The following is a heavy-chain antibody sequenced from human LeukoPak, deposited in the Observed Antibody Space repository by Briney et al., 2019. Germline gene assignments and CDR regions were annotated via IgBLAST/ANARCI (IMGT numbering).Heavy chain of an antibody. V-gene: IGHV3-23*01. J-gene: IGHJ4*02. CDR1: GFTFSSYG. D-gene: IGHD3-10*01. Sequence: GGTLRLSCAASGFTFSSYGMSWVRQAPGKGLEWVSAISGSGGSTYYADSVKGRFTTFKDDSENTLYVQMNRLSAEDTAVYYCVGSYSYYFDYWGQGTLVTVSS. CDR2: ISGSGGST. CDR3: VGSYSYYFDY.